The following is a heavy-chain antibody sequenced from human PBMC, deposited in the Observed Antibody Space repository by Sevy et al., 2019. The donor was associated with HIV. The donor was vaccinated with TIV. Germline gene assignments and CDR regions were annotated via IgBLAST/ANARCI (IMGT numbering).Heavy chain of an antibody. J-gene: IGHJ3*02. CDR2: ISYDGSNT. CDR3: ARFPPQRAFDI. V-gene: IGHV3-30*04. Sequence: GGSLRLSCVGSGFTFSSYALHWVRQAPDKGLEWVAVISYDGSNTYYADSVKGRFTISRDNSKNTLYLQMNSLRADDTAVFYCARFPPQRAFDIWVQGTTVTVSS. CDR1: GFTFSSYA.